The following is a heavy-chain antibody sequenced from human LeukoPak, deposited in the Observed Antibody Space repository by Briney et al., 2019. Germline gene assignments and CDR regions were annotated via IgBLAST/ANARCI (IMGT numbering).Heavy chain of an antibody. Sequence: SETLSLTCTVSGGSISNYYWSWIRQPPGKGLEWIGYVYYTGSTSYNPSLKSRVIISGDTSKNQISLKLTSVTAADTAVYFCARHRDYYDTWGRGTLVTVSS. CDR1: GGSISNYY. CDR2: VYYTGST. V-gene: IGHV4-59*08. D-gene: IGHD3-22*01. J-gene: IGHJ4*01. CDR3: ARHRDYYDT.